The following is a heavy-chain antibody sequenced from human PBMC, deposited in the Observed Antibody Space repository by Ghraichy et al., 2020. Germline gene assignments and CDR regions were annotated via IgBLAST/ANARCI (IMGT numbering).Heavy chain of an antibody. CDR2: ISSNGGST. CDR3: VKDGVVTQHSMDSGSYYKIQFDY. D-gene: IGHD3-10*01. Sequence: GGSLRLSCSASGFTFSSYAMHWVRQAPGKGLEYVSAISSNGGSTYYADSVKGRFTISRDNSKNTLYLQMSSLRAEDTAVYYCVKDGVVTQHSMDSGSYYKIQFDYWGQGTLVTVSS. J-gene: IGHJ4*02. V-gene: IGHV3-64D*06. CDR1: GFTFSSYA.